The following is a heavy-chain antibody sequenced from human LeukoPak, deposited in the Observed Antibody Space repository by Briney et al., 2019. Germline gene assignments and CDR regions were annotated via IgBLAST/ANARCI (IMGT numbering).Heavy chain of an antibody. D-gene: IGHD3-10*01. CDR3: ARALLWFGEPSHIDY. V-gene: IGHV4-59*01. CDR1: GGSISSYY. J-gene: IGHJ4*02. CDR2: IYYSGST. Sequence: SETLSLTCTVSGGSISSYYWSWIRQPPGKGLEWLGYIYYSGSTNYNPSLKSRVTISVDTSKNQFSLKLSSVTAADTAVYYCARALLWFGEPSHIDYWGQGTLVTASS.